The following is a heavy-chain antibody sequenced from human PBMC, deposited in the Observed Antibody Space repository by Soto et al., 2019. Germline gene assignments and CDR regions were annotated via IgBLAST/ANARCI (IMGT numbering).Heavy chain of an antibody. V-gene: IGHV1-46*03. CDR1: GYTFITYF. CDR2: INPSRGTT. D-gene: IGHD6-6*01. Sequence: ASGKVSCKASGYTFITYFMHWVRQAPGQGLEWMGVINPSRGTTTYAQKFQDRVTMTRDTSASTVYMELSSLRSEDTAMYYCARSYISSSYWFDPWGQGTLVTVSS. J-gene: IGHJ5*02. CDR3: ARSYISSSYWFDP.